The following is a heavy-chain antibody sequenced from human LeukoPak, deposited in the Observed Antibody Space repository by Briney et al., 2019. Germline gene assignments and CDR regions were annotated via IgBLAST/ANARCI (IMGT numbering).Heavy chain of an antibody. V-gene: IGHV3-48*03. CDR1: GFTFSSYE. Sequence: PGGSLRLSCAASGFTFSSYEMNWVRQAPGKGLEWVSYISSSGSTIYYADSVKGRFTISRDNAKNSPYLQMNSLRAEDTAVYYCARVGRGYGHFDYWGQGTLVTVSS. J-gene: IGHJ4*02. CDR2: ISSSGSTI. D-gene: IGHD5-18*01. CDR3: ARVGRGYGHFDY.